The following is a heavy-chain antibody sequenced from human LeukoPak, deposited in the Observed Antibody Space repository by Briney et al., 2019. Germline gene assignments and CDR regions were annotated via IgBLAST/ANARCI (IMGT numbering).Heavy chain of an antibody. D-gene: IGHD5-24*01. Sequence: PSGTLSLTCTVSGDSISSSSYYWGWIRQPPGKGLEWIWSIYYSGTTFYMPSRKSRVTISVDTSKNQFSLRLTSVTAADTALYYCARDRGDGYNSGYFEYWGQGTLVTVSS. J-gene: IGHJ4*02. CDR1: GDSISSSSYY. CDR2: IYYSGTT. CDR3: ARDRGDGYNSGYFEY. V-gene: IGHV4-39*02.